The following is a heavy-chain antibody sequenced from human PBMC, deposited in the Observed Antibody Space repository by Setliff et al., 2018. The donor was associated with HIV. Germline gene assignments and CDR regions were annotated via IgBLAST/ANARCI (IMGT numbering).Heavy chain of an antibody. CDR3: ARMGAARPLYYYGMDV. CDR1: GVSVSSGGYY. Sequence: SETLSLTCTVSGVSVSSGGYYWSWIRQHPGKGLEWIGDVHHTGTTYLNPSHKSRITISVNTSKNQFSLKLGSVTAADTAVYYCARMGAARPLYYYGMDVWGRGTTVTVSS. CDR2: VHHTGTT. J-gene: IGHJ6*02. D-gene: IGHD6-6*01. V-gene: IGHV4-31*03.